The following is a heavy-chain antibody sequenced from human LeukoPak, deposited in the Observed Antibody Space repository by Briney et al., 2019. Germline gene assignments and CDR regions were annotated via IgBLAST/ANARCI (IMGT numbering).Heavy chain of an antibody. V-gene: IGHV1-2*02. Sequence: GASVKVSCKASGYTLTFKVTHWVRQAPGQGLEWMGWINPNSGGTNYAQKFQGRVTMTRDTSISTAYMELSRLRSDDTAVYYCARGGEGSYGMDVWGQGTTVTVS. CDR2: INPNSGGT. CDR1: GYTLTFKV. J-gene: IGHJ6*02. CDR3: ARGGEGSYGMDV. D-gene: IGHD3-16*01.